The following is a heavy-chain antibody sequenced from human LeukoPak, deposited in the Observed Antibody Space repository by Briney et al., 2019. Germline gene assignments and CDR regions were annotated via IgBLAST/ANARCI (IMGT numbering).Heavy chain of an antibody. CDR1: GDSISDYY. V-gene: IGHV4-59*01. Sequence: KPSETLSLTCTVSGDSISDYYWSWIRQPPGEGLEWIGYIYYSGSTNYNPSLKSRVTISVDTSKNQFSLKLSSVTAADTAVFYCARLNRNYYDSSGEPGFDYWGQGTLVTVSS. CDR3: ARLNRNYYDSSGEPGFDY. J-gene: IGHJ4*02. D-gene: IGHD3-22*01. CDR2: IYYSGST.